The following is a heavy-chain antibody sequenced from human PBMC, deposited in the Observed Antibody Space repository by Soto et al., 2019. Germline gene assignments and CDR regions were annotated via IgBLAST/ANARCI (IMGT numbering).Heavy chain of an antibody. D-gene: IGHD5-12*01. CDR2: ISYDGSNK. J-gene: IGHJ6*02. CDR1: GFTFSSYA. Sequence: QVQLVESGGGVVQPGRSLRLSCAASGFTFSSYAMHWVRQAPGKGLEWVAVISYDGSNKYYADSVKGRFTISRDNSKNTLYLQMNSLRAEDTAVYYCARDQYSGYDRELYYYYYYGMDVWGQGTTVTVSS. CDR3: ARDQYSGYDRELYYYYYYGMDV. V-gene: IGHV3-30-3*01.